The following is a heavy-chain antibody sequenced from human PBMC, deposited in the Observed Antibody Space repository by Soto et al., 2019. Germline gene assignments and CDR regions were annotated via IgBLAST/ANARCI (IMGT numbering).Heavy chain of an antibody. CDR3: ARQGRVTMVRGVIGWFDP. CDR2: IYYSGST. V-gene: IGHV4-39*01. J-gene: IGHJ5*02. Sequence: QLQLQESGPGLVKPSETLSLTCTVSGGSISSSSYYWGWIRQPPGKGLEWIGRIYYSGSTYYNPSLKSRVTISVDTSKNQFSLKLSSVTAADTAVYYCARQGRVTMVRGVIGWFDPWGQGTLVTVSS. CDR1: GGSISSSSYY. D-gene: IGHD3-10*01.